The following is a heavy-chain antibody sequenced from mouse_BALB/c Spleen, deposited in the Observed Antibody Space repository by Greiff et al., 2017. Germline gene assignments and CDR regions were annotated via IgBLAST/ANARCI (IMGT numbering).Heavy chain of an antibody. V-gene: IGHV1-54*03. J-gene: IGHJ4*01. CDR2: INPGSGGT. CDR1: GYAFTNYL. CDR3: ARRSMDY. Sequence: QVQLQQSGAELVRPGTSVKVSCKASGYAFTNYLIEWVKQRPGQGLEWIGVINPGSGGTNYNEKFKGKATLTADKSSSTAYMQLSSLTSDDSAVYFCARRSMDYWGQGTSVTVSS.